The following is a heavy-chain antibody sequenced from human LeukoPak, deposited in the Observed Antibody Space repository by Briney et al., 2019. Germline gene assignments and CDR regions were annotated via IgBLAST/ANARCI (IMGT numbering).Heavy chain of an antibody. Sequence: ASVKVSCKASGYTFTGYYLHWVRQAPGQGLGWMGWINPNSGATDYAQNFQGRVTPARDTSITTAYMELSSLRSDDTAVYYCARGLSETGISDWGQGTLVTVSS. J-gene: IGHJ4*02. CDR3: ARGLSETGISD. V-gene: IGHV1-2*02. CDR1: GYTFTGYY. D-gene: IGHD3-9*01. CDR2: INPNSGAT.